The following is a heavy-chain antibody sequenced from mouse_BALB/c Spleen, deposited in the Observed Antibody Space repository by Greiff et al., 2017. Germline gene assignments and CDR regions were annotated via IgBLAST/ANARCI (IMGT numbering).Heavy chain of an antibody. Sequence: EVKLVESGGDLVKPGGSLKLSCAASGFTFSSYGMSWVRQTPDKRLEWVATISSGGSTYYPDSVKGRFTISRDNAKNTLYLQMSSLKSEDTAMYYCAREGLRRDYYAMDYWGQGTSVTVSS. V-gene: IGHV5-6*01. J-gene: IGHJ4*01. CDR2: ISSGGST. D-gene: IGHD2-2*01. CDR3: AREGLRRDYYAMDY. CDR1: GFTFSSYG.